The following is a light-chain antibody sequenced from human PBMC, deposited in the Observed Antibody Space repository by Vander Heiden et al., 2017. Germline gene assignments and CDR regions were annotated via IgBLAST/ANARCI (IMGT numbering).Light chain of an antibody. CDR2: QDS. V-gene: IGLV3-1*01. CDR1: KLGDKY. CDR3: QAWDSSTYVV. Sequence: YELTQPPSVSVSPGQTASITCSGDKLGDKYACWYQQKPGQSPVLVIYQDSKRPSGIPERFSGSNSGNTATLTISGTQAMDEADYYCQAWDSSTYVVFGGGTKLTVL. J-gene: IGLJ2*01.